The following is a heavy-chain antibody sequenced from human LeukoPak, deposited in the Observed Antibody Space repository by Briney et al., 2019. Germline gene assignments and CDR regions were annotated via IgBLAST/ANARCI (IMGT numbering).Heavy chain of an antibody. Sequence: PGGSLRLSCAASGFTFSSYSMNWVRQAPGKGLEWVSSISSSSSYIYYADSVKGRFTISRDNAKYSLYLQMNSLRAEDTAVYYCAREEEIIVVVPAAIDYWGQGTLVTVSS. D-gene: IGHD2-2*01. CDR3: AREEEIIVVVPAAIDY. CDR1: GFTFSSYS. V-gene: IGHV3-21*01. CDR2: ISSSSSYI. J-gene: IGHJ4*02.